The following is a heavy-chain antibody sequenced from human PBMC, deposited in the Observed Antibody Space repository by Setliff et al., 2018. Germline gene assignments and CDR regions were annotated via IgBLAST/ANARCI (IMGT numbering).Heavy chain of an antibody. D-gene: IGHD3-10*01. CDR2: ISYDGSNK. V-gene: IGHV3-30*18. CDR1: GFTFSSYG. CDR3: AKVGVLLWFGEPVDY. J-gene: IGHJ4*02. Sequence: PGGSLRLSCAASGFTFSSYGMHWVRQAPGKGLEWVAVISYDGSNKYYADSVKGRFTISRDNSKNTLYLQMNSLRAEDTAVDYCAKVGVLLWFGEPVDYWGQGTLVTVSS.